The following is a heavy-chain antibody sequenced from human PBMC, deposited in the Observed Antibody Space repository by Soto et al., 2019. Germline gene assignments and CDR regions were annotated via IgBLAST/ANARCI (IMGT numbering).Heavy chain of an antibody. Sequence: ASVKVSCKAPGYTFTSYSMHWERQAPGQRLEWMGWINAGNGNTKYSQKFQGRVTITRDTSASTAYMELSSLRSEDTAVYYCARDTCSSTGCLYYFDYWGQGTLVTVSS. J-gene: IGHJ4*02. D-gene: IGHD2-2*01. V-gene: IGHV1-3*01. CDR2: INAGNGNT. CDR3: ARDTCSSTGCLYYFDY. CDR1: GYTFTSYS.